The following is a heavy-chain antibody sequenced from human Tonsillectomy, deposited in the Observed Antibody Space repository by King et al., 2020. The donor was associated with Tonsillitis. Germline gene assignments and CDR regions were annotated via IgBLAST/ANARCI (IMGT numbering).Heavy chain of an antibody. D-gene: IGHD6-13*01. CDR2: INSDGSRT. CDR1: GFTFSSYW. J-gene: IGHJ3*02. CDR3: ARDTYSSSSDAFDI. Sequence: VQLVESGGGLVQPGGSLRLSCAASGFTFSSYWMHGVRQAPGKGLVWVSRINSDGSRTSYADSVKGRFTISRDNAKNTLYLQMNSLRAEDTAVYYCARDTYSSSSDAFDIWGQGTMVTVSS. V-gene: IGHV3-74*01.